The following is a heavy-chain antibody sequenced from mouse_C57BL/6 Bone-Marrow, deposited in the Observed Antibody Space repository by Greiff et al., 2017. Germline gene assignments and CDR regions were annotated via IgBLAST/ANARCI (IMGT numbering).Heavy chain of an antibody. J-gene: IGHJ3*01. CDR1: GFTFSSYA. D-gene: IGHD2-4*01. V-gene: IGHV5-9-1*02. Sequence: EVMLVESGEGLVKPGGSLKLSCAASGFTFSSYAMSWVRQTPEKRLEWVAYISSGGDYIYYADTVKGRFTISRDNARNTLYLQMSSLKSEDTAMYYCTREGYDYDGFAYWGQGTLVTVSA. CDR3: TREGYDYDGFAY. CDR2: ISSGGDYI.